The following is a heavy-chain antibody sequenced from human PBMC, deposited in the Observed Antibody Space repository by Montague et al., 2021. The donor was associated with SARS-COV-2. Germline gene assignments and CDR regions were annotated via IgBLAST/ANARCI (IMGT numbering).Heavy chain of an antibody. CDR1: GGSFSGYY. CDR3: TREGYQVLWSDYYYYGMDV. Sequence: SETLSLTCAVYGGSFSGYYWSWIRQPPGKGLEWIGEINHSGSTNCNPSFKSRVTISVDTSKNQFSLKLSSVTAADTAVYYCTREGYQVLWSDYYYYGMDVWGQGTTVTVSS. V-gene: IGHV4-34*01. D-gene: IGHD2-2*01. J-gene: IGHJ6*02. CDR2: INHSGST.